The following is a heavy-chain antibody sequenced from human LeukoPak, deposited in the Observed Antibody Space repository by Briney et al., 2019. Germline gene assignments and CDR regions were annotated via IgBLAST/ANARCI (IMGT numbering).Heavy chain of an antibody. V-gene: IGHV3-23*01. Sequence: PGGSLRLSCAASGFTFSSHGMSWVRRAPGKGLEWVSTISGSGDYTYYADSVKGRFTISRDNSKNTLYLQMNSLRAEDTAIYYCAKVTYGSGTYGAFDLWGQGTLVTVSS. CDR3: AKVTYGSGTYGAFDL. CDR1: GFTFSSHG. D-gene: IGHD3-10*01. CDR2: ISGSGDYT. J-gene: IGHJ4*02.